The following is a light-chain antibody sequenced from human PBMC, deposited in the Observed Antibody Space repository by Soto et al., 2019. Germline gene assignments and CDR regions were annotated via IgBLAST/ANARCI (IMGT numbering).Light chain of an antibody. CDR2: GAS. J-gene: IGKJ2*01. V-gene: IGKV3-15*01. Sequence: DTVMTQSPSFLSVSLGEGVTISCRASQSVGSKLAWYQQRPGQAPRLLIYGASTRATGIPARFSGSGSGTEYTLTISSLQPEDFSVYYCQQDINCPPHTFGQGTKLEIK. CDR3: QQDINCPPHT. CDR1: QSVGSK.